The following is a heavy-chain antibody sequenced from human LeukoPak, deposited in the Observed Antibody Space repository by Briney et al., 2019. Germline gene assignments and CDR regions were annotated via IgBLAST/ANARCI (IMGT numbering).Heavy chain of an antibody. Sequence: SETLSLTCTVSGGSISSYYWSWIRQPPGKGLEWIGYIYYSGSTNYNPSLKSRVTISVDTSKNQFSLKLSSVTAADTAVYYCARDGEDSSGYYKGLHYFDYWGQGTLVTVSS. CDR2: IYYSGST. V-gene: IGHV4-59*01. J-gene: IGHJ4*02. CDR3: ARDGEDSSGYYKGLHYFDY. CDR1: GGSISSYY. D-gene: IGHD3-22*01.